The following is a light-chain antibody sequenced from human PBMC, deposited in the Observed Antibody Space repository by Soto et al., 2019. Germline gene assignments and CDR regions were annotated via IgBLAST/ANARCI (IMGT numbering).Light chain of an antibody. CDR3: QQYYSYSIT. J-gene: IGKJ5*01. CDR2: AAS. Sequence: AIRMTQSPSSFSASTGDRVTITCRASQGISSYLAWYQQKPGKAPKLLIYAASTLQSGVPSRFSGSGSGKDFTLTISCLQSEDFATYYCQQYYSYSITFGQGTRLEI. CDR1: QGISSY. V-gene: IGKV1-8*01.